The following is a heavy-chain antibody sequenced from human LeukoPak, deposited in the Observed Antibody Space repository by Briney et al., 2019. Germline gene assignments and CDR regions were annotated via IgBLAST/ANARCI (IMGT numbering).Heavy chain of an antibody. Sequence: KPSQTLSLTCTVSGGSISSGGYYWSWIRQHPGKGLEWIGYIYYSGSTYYNPSLKSRVTISVDTSKNQFSLKLSSVTAADTAVYYCARDRVLDSSSWYWFDPWGQGTLVTVSS. CDR2: IYYSGST. J-gene: IGHJ5*02. V-gene: IGHV4-31*03. CDR1: GGSISSGGYY. CDR3: ARDRVLDSSSWYWFDP. D-gene: IGHD6-13*01.